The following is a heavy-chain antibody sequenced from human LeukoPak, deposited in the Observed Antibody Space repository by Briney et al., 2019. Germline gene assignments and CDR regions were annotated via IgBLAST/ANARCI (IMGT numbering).Heavy chain of an antibody. CDR3: AGGVTIVRGTSKHFDY. V-gene: IGHV4-59*08. Sequence: SETLSLTCTVSGGSIGSHYWTWIRQTPGKGLEWIGYVYDIGSTKYNPSPKSRVTISVDTSKNQFSLKLSSVTAADTAVYYCAGGVTIVRGTSKHFDYWGQGTLVTVSS. CDR2: VYDIGST. D-gene: IGHD3-10*01. CDR1: GGSIGSHY. J-gene: IGHJ4*02.